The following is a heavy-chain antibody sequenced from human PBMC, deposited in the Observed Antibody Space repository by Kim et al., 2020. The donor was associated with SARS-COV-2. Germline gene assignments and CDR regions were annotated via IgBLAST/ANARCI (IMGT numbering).Heavy chain of an antibody. CDR1: GGSISSSNW. D-gene: IGHD6-19*01. V-gene: IGHV4-4*02. CDR3: ARAVSSAWTLRDWFDP. J-gene: IGHJ5*02. CDR2: VNYSGNT. Sequence: SETLSLICAVSGGSISSSNWWSWVRQPAGKGLEWIGEVNYSGNTEYNPSLKGRVTISVDKSKNQFSLNLRSVTAADTALYYCARAVSSAWTLRDWFDPWGQGTLVTVSS.